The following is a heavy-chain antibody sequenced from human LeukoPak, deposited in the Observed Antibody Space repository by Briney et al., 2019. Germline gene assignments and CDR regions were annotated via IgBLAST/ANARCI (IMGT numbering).Heavy chain of an antibody. Sequence: PGGSLRLSCAASGFTFSSYGMHWVRQAPGKGLEWVAVISYDGSNKYYADSVKGRFTISRDNSKNTLYLQTNSLRAEDTAVYYCAKGTLQELFFDYWGQGTLVTVSS. D-gene: IGHD4-11*01. V-gene: IGHV3-30*18. CDR1: GFTFSSYG. CDR3: AKGTLQELFFDY. CDR2: ISYDGSNK. J-gene: IGHJ4*02.